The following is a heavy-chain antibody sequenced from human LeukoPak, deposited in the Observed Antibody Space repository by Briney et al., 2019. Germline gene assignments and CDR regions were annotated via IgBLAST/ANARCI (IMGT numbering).Heavy chain of an antibody. CDR3: ARLSSWWELLLPTDGTPVYFDY. D-gene: IGHD1-26*01. V-gene: IGHV4-39*01. J-gene: IGHJ4*02. CDR2: IYYSGST. Sequence: PSETLSLTCTVSGGSISSSSYYWGWIRQPPGKGLEWIGSIYYSGSTYYNPSLKSRVTISVDTSKNQFSLKLSSVTAADTAVYYCARLSSWWELLLPTDGTPVYFDYWGQGTLVTVSS. CDR1: GGSISSSSYY.